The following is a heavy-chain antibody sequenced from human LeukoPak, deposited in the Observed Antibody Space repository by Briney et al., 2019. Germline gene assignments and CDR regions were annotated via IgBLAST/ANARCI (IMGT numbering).Heavy chain of an antibody. CDR3: ARDRPGRYCSTISCYSASPFDP. J-gene: IGHJ5*02. CDR1: GGTFSSYA. D-gene: IGHD2-2*02. CDR2: IIPIFGTA. V-gene: IGHV1-69*01. Sequence: KPGSSVKVSCKASGGTFSSYAISWVRQAPGQGLEWMGGIIPIFGTANYAQKFQGRVTITADESTSTAYMELSSLRSEDTAVYYCARDRPGRYCSTISCYSASPFDPWGQGTLVTVSS.